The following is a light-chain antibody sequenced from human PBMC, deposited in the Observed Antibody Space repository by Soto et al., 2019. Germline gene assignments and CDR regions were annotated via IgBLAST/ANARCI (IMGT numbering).Light chain of an antibody. CDR3: SSYASSNNWGV. J-gene: IGLJ2*01. V-gene: IGLV2-8*01. CDR1: SSDVGGYNY. CDR2: EVS. Sequence: QSALTQPPSASGSPGQSVTISCTGTSSDVGGYNYVSWYQQHPGKAPKLMIYEVSKRPSGVPDRFSGSKSGNTAALTVSGLQAEDEADYYCSSYASSNNWGVFGGGTKLTVL.